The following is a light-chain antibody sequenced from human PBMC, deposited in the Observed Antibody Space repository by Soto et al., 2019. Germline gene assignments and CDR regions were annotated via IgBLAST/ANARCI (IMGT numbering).Light chain of an antibody. Sequence: ETVSTQSPATLSLSPGERATLSCRASQNVNRYVAWYQQKPGQAPRLLIYDASTRAAGVPARFSGSGSGTDFSLSISSLEPEDFAVYYCQEHNSFGGGTKVDIK. CDR3: QEHNS. J-gene: IGKJ4*01. V-gene: IGKV3-11*01. CDR1: QNVNRY. CDR2: DAS.